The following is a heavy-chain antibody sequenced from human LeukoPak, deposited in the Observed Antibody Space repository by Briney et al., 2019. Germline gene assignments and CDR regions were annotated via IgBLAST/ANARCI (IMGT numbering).Heavy chain of an antibody. V-gene: IGHV1-69*04. CDR1: GGTFSSYA. J-gene: IGHJ6*02. CDR2: IIPILGIA. Sequence: GASVKVSCKASGGTFSSYAISWVRQAPGQGLEWMGRIIPILGIANYAQKFQGRVTITADKSTSTAYMELSSLRSEDTAVYYCAVGSSTSWRVDYGMDVWGQGTTVTVSS. D-gene: IGHD2-2*01. CDR3: AVGSSTSWRVDYGMDV.